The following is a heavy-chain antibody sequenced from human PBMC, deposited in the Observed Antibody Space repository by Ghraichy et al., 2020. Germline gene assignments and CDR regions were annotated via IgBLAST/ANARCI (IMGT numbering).Heavy chain of an antibody. V-gene: IGHV3-30-3*01. D-gene: IGHD1/OR15-1a*01. Sequence: GGSLRLSCAASGFTFSSYAMHWVRQAPGKGLEWVAVISYDGSNKYYADSVKGRFTISRDNSKNTLYLQMNSLRAEDTAVYYCARNKGSLDSTLFDYWGQGTLVTVSS. CDR2: ISYDGSNK. CDR3: ARNKGSLDSTLFDY. CDR1: GFTFSSYA. J-gene: IGHJ4*02.